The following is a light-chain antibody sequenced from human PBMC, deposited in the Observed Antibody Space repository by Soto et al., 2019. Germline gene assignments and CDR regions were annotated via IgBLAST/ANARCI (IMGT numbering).Light chain of an antibody. CDR1: QSVNSHY. J-gene: IGKJ1*01. Sequence: GTRFMSKKKRATLSCRASQSVNSHYLAWYQQKPGQAPRLLMYETSTRATGIPDRFSGSGSGTDFTLTISSLEHEDFAVDFCQQFRTSPLWTFRQSTNVDI. V-gene: IGKV3-20*01. CDR3: QQFRTSPLWT. CDR2: ETS.